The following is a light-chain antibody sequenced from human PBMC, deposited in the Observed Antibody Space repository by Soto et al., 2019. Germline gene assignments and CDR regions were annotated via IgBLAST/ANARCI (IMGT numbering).Light chain of an antibody. Sequence: DVQMTQSPSTLAASVGDRVTITCRASENIKNWLAWYQQTPGKAPKVLISDAFRLETGVPSRFSGSGYGTDFTLTITSLQTDDFGTYHCQQYDVHPKTFGQGTKVEV. CDR1: ENIKNW. CDR3: QQYDVHPKT. CDR2: DAF. V-gene: IGKV1-5*01. J-gene: IGKJ1*01.